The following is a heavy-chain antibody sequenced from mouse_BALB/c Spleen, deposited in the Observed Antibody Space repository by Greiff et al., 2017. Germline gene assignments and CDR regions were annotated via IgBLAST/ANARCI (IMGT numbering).Heavy chain of an antibody. CDR1: GFSLTSYG. CDR3: TRDLLYRYDETRWIHRFAY. CDR2: IWAGGST. V-gene: IGHV2-9*02. Sequence: VKLVESGPGLVAPSQSLSITCTVSGFSLTSYGVHWVRQPPGKGLEWLGVIWAGGSTNYNSALMSRLSISKDNSKSQVFLKMNSLQTDDTAMYYCTRDLLYRYDETRWIHRFAYWGQGTLVTVSA. D-gene: IGHD2-14*01. J-gene: IGHJ3*01.